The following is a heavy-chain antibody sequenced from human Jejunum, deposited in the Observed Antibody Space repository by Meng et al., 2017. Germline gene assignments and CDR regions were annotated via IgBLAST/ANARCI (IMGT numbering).Heavy chain of an antibody. D-gene: IGHD4-17*01. V-gene: IGHV3-49*03. CDR3: TRDDDYGDFPFDY. J-gene: IGHJ4*02. CDR1: GFTFRDYA. CDR2: IRSKPYGEAT. Sequence: GESLKISCTASGFTFRDYAFTWFRQAPGKGLEWVGFIRSKPYGEATQYAASVEGRFTIARDDSKGIAYLHMSSLKNDDTAVYYCTRDDDYGDFPFDYWGQGTVVTVSS.